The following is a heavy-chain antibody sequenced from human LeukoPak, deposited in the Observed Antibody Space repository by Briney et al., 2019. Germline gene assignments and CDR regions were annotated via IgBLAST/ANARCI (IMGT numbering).Heavy chain of an antibody. CDR2: IYYSGST. CDR3: ARLRITMVRGHAFDI. V-gene: IGHV4-59*08. CDR1: GGSISSYY. Sequence: SETLSLTCTVSGGSISSYYWSWIRQPPGKGLEWIGYIYYSGSTNYNPSLKSRVTISVDTSKNQFSLKLSSVTAADTAVYYCARLRITMVRGHAFDIWGQGTMVTVSS. J-gene: IGHJ3*02. D-gene: IGHD3-10*01.